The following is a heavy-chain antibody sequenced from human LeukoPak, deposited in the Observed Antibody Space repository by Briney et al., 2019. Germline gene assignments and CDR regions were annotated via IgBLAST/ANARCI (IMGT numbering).Heavy chain of an antibody. J-gene: IGHJ4*02. D-gene: IGHD6-6*01. CDR2: IYYSGST. Sequence: SSETLSLTCTVSGGSISSYYWSWIRQPPGKRLEWIGYIYYSGSTYYNPSLKSRVTISVDTSKNQFSLKLSSVTAADTAVYYCASTSIAARRRDYWGQGTLVTVSS. CDR3: ASTSIAARRRDY. CDR1: GGSISSYY. V-gene: IGHV4-59*08.